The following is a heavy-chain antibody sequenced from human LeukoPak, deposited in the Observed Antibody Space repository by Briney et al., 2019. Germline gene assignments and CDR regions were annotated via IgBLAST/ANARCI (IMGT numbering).Heavy chain of an antibody. CDR2: IYYSGST. CDR3: ARHGHYYDTSGYYSIPDF. Sequence: KASETLSLTCTVSGGSNSSYYWSWIRQPPGKGLEWIGYIYYSGSTNYNPSLKSGVTISVDTSKNQISLKLSSVTAADTAVYYCARHGHYYDTSGYYSIPDFWGQGTLVTVSS. D-gene: IGHD3-22*01. J-gene: IGHJ4*02. CDR1: GGSNSSYY. V-gene: IGHV4-59*08.